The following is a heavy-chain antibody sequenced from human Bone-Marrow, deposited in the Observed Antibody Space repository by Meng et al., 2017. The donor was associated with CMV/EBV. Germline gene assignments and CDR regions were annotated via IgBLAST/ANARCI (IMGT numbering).Heavy chain of an antibody. CDR3: ARDSGSYHFDY. Sequence: QVQLVPSGAEVKKPGASVKVSCKASGYTFTSYGISWVRQAPGQGLEWMGWINPNSGGTNYAQKFQGRVTMTRDTSISTAYMELSRLRSDDTAVYYCARDSGSYHFDYWGQGTLVTVSS. V-gene: IGHV1-2*02. CDR1: GYTFTSYG. CDR2: INPNSGGT. J-gene: IGHJ4*02. D-gene: IGHD1-26*01.